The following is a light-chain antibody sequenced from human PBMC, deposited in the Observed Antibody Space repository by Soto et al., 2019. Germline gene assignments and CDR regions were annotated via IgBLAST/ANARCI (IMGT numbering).Light chain of an antibody. CDR3: HQSFTTPWT. V-gene: IGKV1-39*01. CDR2: DAF. CDR1: QSIRNE. Sequence: DIQMTQSPSSLSASVGDRVTITCRASQSIRNELNWYQQRPGKAPRLLIYDAFNLQSGVPSRFSGSVSATDFTLTNSSLQPGDSAIYYCHQSFTTPWTFGQGTKVEI. J-gene: IGKJ1*01.